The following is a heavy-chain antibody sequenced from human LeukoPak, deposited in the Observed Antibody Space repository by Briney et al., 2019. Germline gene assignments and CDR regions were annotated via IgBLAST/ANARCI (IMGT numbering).Heavy chain of an antibody. CDR3: ARASPGLVFNYFDY. Sequence: GGSLRLSCVASGFTIDSFYMSWVRQAPGKGLEWVANIDEAGKDRYYADSVKGRFTISRDNTKNSVFLDMTSLRVEDTATYFGARASPGLVFNYFDYWGQGALVPVSS. V-gene: IGHV3-7*01. CDR2: IDEAGKDR. D-gene: IGHD6-19*01. J-gene: IGHJ4*01. CDR1: GFTIDSFY.